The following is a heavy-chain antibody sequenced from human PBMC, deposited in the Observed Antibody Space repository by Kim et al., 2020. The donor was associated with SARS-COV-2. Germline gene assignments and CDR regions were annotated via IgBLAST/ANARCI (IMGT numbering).Heavy chain of an antibody. D-gene: IGHD6-19*01. CDR2: VSSGGSSI. CDR3: ARDTGWYREFDC. CDR1: GFTFSNYN. V-gene: IGHV3-21*05. J-gene: IGHJ4*02. Sequence: GGSLRLSCAASGFTFSNYNMNWVRQAPGKGLEWVSYVSSGGSSIYYADSVKGRFTISRDDAKNSLYLQMNSLRAEDTAVYYWARDTGWYREFDCWGQGTL.